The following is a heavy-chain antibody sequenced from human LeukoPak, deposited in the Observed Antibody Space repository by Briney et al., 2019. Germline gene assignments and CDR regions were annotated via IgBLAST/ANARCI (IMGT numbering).Heavy chain of an antibody. Sequence: ASVKVSCKASGYTFTSYGISWVRQAPGQGLEWMGWISAYNGNTNYAQKLQGRVTMTTDTSTSTAYMELRSLRSDDTAVYYCARATYYYDSGGYFYFDYWGQGTLVTVSS. V-gene: IGHV1-18*01. J-gene: IGHJ4*02. CDR2: ISAYNGNT. CDR1: GYTFTSYG. CDR3: ARATYYYDSGGYFYFDY. D-gene: IGHD3-22*01.